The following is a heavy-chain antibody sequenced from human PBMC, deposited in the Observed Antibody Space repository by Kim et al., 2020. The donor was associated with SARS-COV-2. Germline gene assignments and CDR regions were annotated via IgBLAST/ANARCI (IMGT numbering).Heavy chain of an antibody. D-gene: IGHD6-19*01. CDR1: GFTFSSYG. Sequence: GGSLRLSCAASGFTFSSYGMHWVRQAPGKGLEWVAVIWYDGSNKYYADSVKGRFTISRDNSKNTLYLQMNSLRAEDTAVYYCAKLLGGGSYSSGWYRDYYFDDWGQGTLVSVSS. J-gene: IGHJ4*02. CDR3: AKLLGGGSYSSGWYRDYYFDD. V-gene: IGHV3-33*06. CDR2: IWYDGSNK.